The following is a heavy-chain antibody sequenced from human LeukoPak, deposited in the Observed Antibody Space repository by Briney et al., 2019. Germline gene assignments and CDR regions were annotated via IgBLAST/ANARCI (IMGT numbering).Heavy chain of an antibody. CDR1: GYTFTSYG. CDR2: ISAYNGNT. J-gene: IGHJ4*02. D-gene: IGHD2-15*01. V-gene: IGHV1-18*01. Sequence: ASVKVSCKASGYTFTSYGISWVRQAPGQGLEWMGWISAYNGNTNYAQKLQGRVTMTTDTSTSTAYMELRCLRSDDTAVYYCARDLVSPGYCSGGSCYSFDYWGQGTLVTVSS. CDR3: ARDLVSPGYCSGGSCYSFDY.